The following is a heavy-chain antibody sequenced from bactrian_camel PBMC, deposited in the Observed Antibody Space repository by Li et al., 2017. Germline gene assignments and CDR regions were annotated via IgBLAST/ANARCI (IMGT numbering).Heavy chain of an antibody. CDR3: VVGINY. CDR2: IEHGGGEI. V-gene: IGHV3S40*01. J-gene: IGHJ4*01. CDR1: EFSFSDND. D-gene: IGHD2*01. Sequence: VQLVESGGGLVQPGGSLRLSCAASEFSFSDNDMSWVRQTPGMGLEWVSTIEHGGGEIYYPASLKGRSTISRDVAKNTAYLQMNSLKTEDTAVYYCVVGINYWGQGTQVTVS.